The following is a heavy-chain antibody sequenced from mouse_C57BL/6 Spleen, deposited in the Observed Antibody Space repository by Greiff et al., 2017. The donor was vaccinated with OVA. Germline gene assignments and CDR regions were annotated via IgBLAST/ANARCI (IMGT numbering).Heavy chain of an antibody. J-gene: IGHJ3*01. CDR3: ATHYSNYETWFAY. V-gene: IGHV2-2*01. CDR2: IWSGGST. CDR1: GFSLTSYG. Sequence: QVQLQQSGPGLVQPSQSLSITCTVSGFSLTSYGVHWVRQSPGKGLEWLGVIWSGGSTDYNAAFISRLSISKDNSKSQVFFKMNSLQADDTAIYYCATHYSNYETWFAYWGQGTLVTVSA. D-gene: IGHD2-5*01.